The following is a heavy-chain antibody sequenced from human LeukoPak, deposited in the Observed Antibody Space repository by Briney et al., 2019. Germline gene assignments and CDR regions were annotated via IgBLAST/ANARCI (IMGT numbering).Heavy chain of an antibody. Sequence: GRSLRLSCAASGFNFDDYVMHWVRQAPGKGLEWVSSISWNSRSIGYADSVKGRFTISRGNGKNFLYLQMNSLRTEDTALYYCAKAPSEDYFDYWGQGTLVTVSS. CDR3: AKAPSEDYFDY. V-gene: IGHV3-9*01. J-gene: IGHJ4*02. CDR1: GFNFDDYV. CDR2: ISWNSRSI.